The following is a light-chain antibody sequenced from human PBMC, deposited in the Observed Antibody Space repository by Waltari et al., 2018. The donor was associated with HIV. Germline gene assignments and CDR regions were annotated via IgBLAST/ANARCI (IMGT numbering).Light chain of an antibody. CDR1: QSISTN. CDR3: QQSYSSPQT. CDR2: AAS. J-gene: IGKJ2*01. V-gene: IGKV1-39*01. Sequence: DFQMPQSPSSLSPSVGDSVHITCRASQSISTNLNWYQQKPEKSPKLLIYAASSLQSGVPSRFSGSGSGTDFTLTISSLQPEDFATYYCQQSYSSPQTFGQGTKLQI.